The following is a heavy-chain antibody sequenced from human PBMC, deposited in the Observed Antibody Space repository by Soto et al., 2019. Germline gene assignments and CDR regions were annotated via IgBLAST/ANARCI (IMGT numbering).Heavy chain of an antibody. D-gene: IGHD1-7*01. CDR2: IYTSGST. CDR3: AIYNWNYGPFRY. J-gene: IGHJ4*02. CDR1: GGSITSYY. V-gene: IGHV4-4*07. Sequence: SETLSLTCTVSGGSITSYYWSWIRQPAGKGLEWIGRIYTSGSTNYNPSLKSRVTMSVDTSKNQFSLKLSSVTAADTAVYYCAIYNWNYGPFRYWGQGTLVTVSS.